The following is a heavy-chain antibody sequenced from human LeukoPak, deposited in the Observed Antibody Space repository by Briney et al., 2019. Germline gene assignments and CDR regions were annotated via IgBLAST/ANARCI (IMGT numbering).Heavy chain of an antibody. CDR1: GGSFSGYY. CDR3: ARQTGAYYYYMDV. D-gene: IGHD7-27*01. V-gene: IGHV4-34*01. CDR2: INHSGST. Sequence: SETLSLTCAVYGGSFSGYYWSWIRQPPGKGLEWIGEINHSGSTNYNPSLTSRVTISVDTSKNQFSLKLSSVTAADTAVYYCARQTGAYYYYMDVWGKGTTVTVSS. J-gene: IGHJ6*03.